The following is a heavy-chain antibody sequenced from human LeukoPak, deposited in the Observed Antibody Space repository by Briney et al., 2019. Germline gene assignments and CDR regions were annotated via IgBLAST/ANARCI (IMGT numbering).Heavy chain of an antibody. CDR3: ARVRGYCSSTICYRYYFDY. Sequence: SSETLSLTCTVSGYSISSGYYWGWIRQPPGKGLEWIGTIYHSGSTYYNPSLKSRVTIPVDTSKNQFSLKLTSVTAAGTAVYYCARVRGYCSSTICYRYYFDYWGQGTLVTVSS. CDR1: GYSISSGYY. J-gene: IGHJ4*02. CDR2: IYHSGST. V-gene: IGHV4-38-2*02. D-gene: IGHD2-2*01.